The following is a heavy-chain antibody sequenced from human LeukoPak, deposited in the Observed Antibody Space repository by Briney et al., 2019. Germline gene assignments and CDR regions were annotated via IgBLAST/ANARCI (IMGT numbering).Heavy chain of an antibody. J-gene: IGHJ6*03. D-gene: IGHD2-2*01. V-gene: IGHV3-43*01. CDR3: AKGYCSSTSCYPSDYMDV. CDR2: ISWDGGST. CDR1: GFTFDDYT. Sequence: GGSLRLSCAASGFTFDDYTMHWVRHAPGKGLEWVSLISWDGGSTYYADSVKGRFTISRDNSKNSLYLQMNSLRTEDTALYYCAKGYCSSTSCYPSDYMDVWGKGTTVTISS.